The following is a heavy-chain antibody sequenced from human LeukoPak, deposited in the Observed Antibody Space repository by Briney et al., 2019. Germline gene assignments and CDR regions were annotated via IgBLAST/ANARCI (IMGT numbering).Heavy chain of an antibody. V-gene: IGHV1-24*01. CDR2: FDAVGGQM. J-gene: IGHJ4*02. CDR3: ARDPVQRMATIYDY. Sequence: ASVRVSCKVSGHSLSEFSMHWVRQAPGKGLEWMGGFDAVGGQMIYPQKFQGRVTMTRDTSISTAYMELSRLRSDDTAVYYCARDPVQRMATIYDYWGQGTLVTVSS. D-gene: IGHD5-12*01. CDR1: GHSLSEFS.